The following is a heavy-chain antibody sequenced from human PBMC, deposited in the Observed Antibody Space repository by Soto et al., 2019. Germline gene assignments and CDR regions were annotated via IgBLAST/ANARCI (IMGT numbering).Heavy chain of an antibody. CDR3: ASYDPKGYNYSVTFFAY. J-gene: IGHJ4*02. Sequence: TPGKGLEWVGNINLEGSEKYYADSVKGRFTFSRDNAKNSLYLQMNSLRAEDTAVHYCASYDPKGYNYSVTFFAYRGQGTPVTVSS. V-gene: IGHV3-7*02. D-gene: IGHD5-18*01. CDR2: INLEGSEK.